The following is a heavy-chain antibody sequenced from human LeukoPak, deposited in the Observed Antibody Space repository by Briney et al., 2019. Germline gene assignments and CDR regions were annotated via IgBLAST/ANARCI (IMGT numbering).Heavy chain of an antibody. D-gene: IGHD4-17*01. Sequence: GGSLRLSCAASGFTVSSNYMSWVRQAPGKGLEWVSAISGSGGSTYYADSVKGRFTISRDNSKNTLYLQMNSLRAEDTAVYYCAKADYGDYVGNWFDPWGQGTLVTVSS. CDR1: GFTVSSNY. V-gene: IGHV3-23*01. CDR3: AKADYGDYVGNWFDP. J-gene: IGHJ5*02. CDR2: ISGSGGST.